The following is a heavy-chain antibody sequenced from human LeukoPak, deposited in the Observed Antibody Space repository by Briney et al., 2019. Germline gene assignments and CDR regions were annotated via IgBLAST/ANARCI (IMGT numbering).Heavy chain of an antibody. Sequence: GRSLRLSCVASGFTFSSHGMHWVRQAPGKGLEWVAVIWYDGTNKYYADSVKGRFTISRDSPKNTLYLQMNSLRAEDTAVYYCARAAYDNSGYLTLWGQGTLVTVSS. CDR2: IWYDGTNK. D-gene: IGHD3-22*01. V-gene: IGHV3-33*01. J-gene: IGHJ4*02. CDR3: ARAAYDNSGYLTL. CDR1: GFTFSSHG.